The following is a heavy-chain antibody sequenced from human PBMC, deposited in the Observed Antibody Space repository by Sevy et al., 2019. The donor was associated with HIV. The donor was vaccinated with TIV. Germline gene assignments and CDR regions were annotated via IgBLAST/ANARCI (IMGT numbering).Heavy chain of an antibody. CDR3: ARLEPRGNYYYGMDI. CDR2: IYPDDSNT. CDR1: GYTFTTYW. D-gene: IGHD1-26*01. J-gene: IGHJ6*02. Sequence: GESLKISCKGSGYTFTTYWIAWVRQMPGKGLEWMGIIYPDDSNTRYSPSFQGQVTISADKSISTANLQWNGLKASDTAIYYCARLEPRGNYYYGMDIWGQGTPVTVSS. V-gene: IGHV5-51*01.